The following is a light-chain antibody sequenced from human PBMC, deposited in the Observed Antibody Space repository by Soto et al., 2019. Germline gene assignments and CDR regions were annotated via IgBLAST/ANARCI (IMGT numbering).Light chain of an antibody. CDR1: SSDVGAYDR. Sequence: QSALTQPPSASGSPGQSVTISCTGTSSDVGAYDRVSWYQQHPGKPPKLIIYAVTDRTSGVPDRFSGSKSGNTASLTVSGLQAEDEADYYCAAWDDSLSGYVFGTGTKLTVL. J-gene: IGLJ1*01. CDR3: AAWDDSLSGYV. V-gene: IGLV2-8*01. CDR2: AVT.